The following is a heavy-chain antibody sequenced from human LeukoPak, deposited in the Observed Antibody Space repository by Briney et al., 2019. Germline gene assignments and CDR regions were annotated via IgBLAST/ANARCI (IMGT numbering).Heavy chain of an antibody. D-gene: IGHD1-26*01. CDR1: GFTFSDAW. CDR2: IKSKSDGGTT. V-gene: IGHV3-15*01. Sequence: GGSLRLSCAASGFTFSDAWMTWVRQAPGKGLEWVGRIKSKSDGGTTDYGAPVKGRFIISRDDSKNTLYLQVNRLKIEDIAVYYCATEWSGGAFSYWGQGTLVTVSS. CDR3: ATEWSGGAFSY. J-gene: IGHJ4*02.